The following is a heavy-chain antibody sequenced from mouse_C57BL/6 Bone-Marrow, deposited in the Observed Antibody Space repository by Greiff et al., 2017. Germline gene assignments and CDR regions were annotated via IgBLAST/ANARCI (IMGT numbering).Heavy chain of an antibody. J-gene: IGHJ1*03. CDR1: GYTFTSYG. CDR3: ARSDYYCGSSYGYFDV. V-gene: IGHV1-81*01. Sequence: QVQLQQSGAELARPGASVKLSCKASGYTFTSYGIRWVKQRTGQGLEWIGKIYPRSGNTYYNEKFKGKATLTVDKSSSPAYMALRSLTSEDSTVYFCARSDYYCGSSYGYFDVWGTGTTVTVAS. CDR2: IYPRSGNT. D-gene: IGHD1-1*01.